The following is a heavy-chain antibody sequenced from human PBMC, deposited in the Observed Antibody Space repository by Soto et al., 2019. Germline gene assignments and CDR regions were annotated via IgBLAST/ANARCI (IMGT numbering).Heavy chain of an antibody. V-gene: IGHV4-34*01. CDR1: GGSFSGYY. D-gene: IGHD3-22*01. CDR3: ARDSPTYDSSGYHYRRHFDY. J-gene: IGHJ4*02. Sequence: QVQLQQWGAGLLKPSETLSLTCAVYGGSFSGYYWSWIRQPPGKGLEWIGEINHSGSTNYNPSLKSRVTISVDTSKNQFSLKLSSVTAADTAVYYCARDSPTYDSSGYHYRRHFDYWGQGTLVTVSS. CDR2: INHSGST.